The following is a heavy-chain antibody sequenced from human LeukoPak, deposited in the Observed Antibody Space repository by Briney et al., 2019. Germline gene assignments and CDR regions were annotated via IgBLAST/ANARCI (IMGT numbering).Heavy chain of an antibody. CDR1: EYTCIIYY. V-gene: IGHV1-46*01. CDR3: ARAKQLFDY. J-gene: IGHJ4*02. D-gene: IGHD1-1*01. CDR2: INPSGGST. Sequence: GASVKVSCKASEYTCIIYYMHWVRQAPGQGLEWMGMINPSGGSTSYAQKFQGRVTMTRDTSTSTIYMDLSSLRSEDTAVYYCARAKQLFDYWGQGTLVTVSS.